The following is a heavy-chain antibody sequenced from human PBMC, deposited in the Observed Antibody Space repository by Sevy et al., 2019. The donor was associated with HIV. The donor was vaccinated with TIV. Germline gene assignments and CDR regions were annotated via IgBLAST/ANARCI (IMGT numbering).Heavy chain of an antibody. V-gene: IGHV3-23*01. J-gene: IGHJ4*02. CDR2: ISGSAHRT. CDR3: VKEVSEYSYSDY. D-gene: IGHD5-18*01. CDR1: GFTFSNYA. Sequence: GGSQRLSCAASGFTFSNYAMSWVRQTPWKGLEWVSAISGSAHRTYYTDSVKGRFTISRDNSKNMLFLQMNSLRAEDTAVYYCVKEVSEYSYSDYWGQGTLVTVSS.